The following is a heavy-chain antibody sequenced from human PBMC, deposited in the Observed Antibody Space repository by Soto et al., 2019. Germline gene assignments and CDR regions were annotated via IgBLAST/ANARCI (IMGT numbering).Heavy chain of an antibody. Sequence: PETLSPACAVSGVSIHNSHSFWGWIRQPPGKGLEFIGSISYSGYTNYNASLKSRVTISVDTSRNQFSRKLSSVTAADTAVYYCARPARQGTVAGDFWGQGTLVTVSS. V-gene: IGHV4-39*01. J-gene: IGHJ4*02. D-gene: IGHD6-19*01. CDR2: ISYSGYT. CDR3: ARPARQGTVAGDF. CDR1: GVSIHNSHSF.